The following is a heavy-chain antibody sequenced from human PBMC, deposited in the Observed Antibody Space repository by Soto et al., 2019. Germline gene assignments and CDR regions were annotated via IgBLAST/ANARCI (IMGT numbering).Heavy chain of an antibody. Sequence: GASVKVSCKASGYTFTSYYMRWVRQAPGQGLEWMGIINPSGGSTSYAQKFQGRVTMPRDTSTSTVYMELSSLRSEDTAVYYCATTPGESRDGYNGKFDYWGQGTLVTVSS. V-gene: IGHV1-46*01. D-gene: IGHD5-12*01. CDR1: GYTFTSYY. CDR3: ATTPGESRDGYNGKFDY. J-gene: IGHJ4*02. CDR2: INPSGGST.